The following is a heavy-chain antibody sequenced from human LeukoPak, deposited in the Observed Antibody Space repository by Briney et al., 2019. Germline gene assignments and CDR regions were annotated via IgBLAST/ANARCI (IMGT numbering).Heavy chain of an antibody. J-gene: IGHJ5*02. CDR1: GGSISSSSYY. Sequence: SETLSLTCTVSGGSISSSSYYWGWIRQPPGKGLEWIGSIYYSGSTYYNPSLKSRVTISVDTSKNQFSLKLSSVTAADTAVYYCARGAVIAAAGTFWFDPWGQGTLVTVSS. V-gene: IGHV4-39*07. CDR3: ARGAVIAAAGTFWFDP. D-gene: IGHD6-13*01. CDR2: IYYSGST.